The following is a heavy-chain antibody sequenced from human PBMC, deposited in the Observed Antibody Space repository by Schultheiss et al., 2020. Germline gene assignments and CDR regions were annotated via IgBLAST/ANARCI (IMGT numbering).Heavy chain of an antibody. CDR3: AKDLGTWIQSRGELDS. CDR1: GFTFSSYS. D-gene: IGHD5-18*01. V-gene: IGHV3-21*01. J-gene: IGHJ5*01. Sequence: CGSLRLSCAASGFTFSSYSMNWVRQAPGKGLEWVSSISSSSSYIYYADSVKGRFTISRDNAKNSLYLQMNSLRAEDTAVYYCAKDLGTWIQSRGELDSWGQGTLVTVSS. CDR2: ISSSSSYI.